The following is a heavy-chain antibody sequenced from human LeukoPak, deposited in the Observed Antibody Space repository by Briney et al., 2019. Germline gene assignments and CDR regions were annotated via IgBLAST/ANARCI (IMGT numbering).Heavy chain of an antibody. CDR1: GYTFTAYY. Sequence: VKVSCKASGYTFTAYYMHWVRQAPGQGLEWMGWINPNSGGTNYAQKFQGRVTMTRDTSISTAYMELSRLRSDDTAVYYCARDRGYRGYDSYFDYWGQGTLVTVSS. D-gene: IGHD5-12*01. J-gene: IGHJ4*02. CDR2: INPNSGGT. V-gene: IGHV1-2*02. CDR3: ARDRGYRGYDSYFDY.